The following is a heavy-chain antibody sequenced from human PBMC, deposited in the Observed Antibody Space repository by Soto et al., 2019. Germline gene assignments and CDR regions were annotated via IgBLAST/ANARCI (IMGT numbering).Heavy chain of an antibody. Sequence: GGSLRLSCAASGFTFSSYAMSWVRQAPGKGLEWVSAISGSGGSTYYADSVKGRFTISRDNSKNTLYLQMNSLRAEDTAVYYCAKDLGPRMVRGVIYYFDYWGQGTLVTVSS. D-gene: IGHD3-10*01. J-gene: IGHJ4*02. CDR2: ISGSGGST. CDR3: AKDLGPRMVRGVIYYFDY. V-gene: IGHV3-23*01. CDR1: GFTFSSYA.